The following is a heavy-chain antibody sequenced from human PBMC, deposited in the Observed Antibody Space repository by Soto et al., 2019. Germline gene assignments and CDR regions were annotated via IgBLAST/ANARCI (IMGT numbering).Heavy chain of an antibody. CDR3: AADVVAATEGYYYYMDV. Sequence: GASVKVSGKASGFTFTSSAMQWVRQARGQRLEGIGWIVVGSGNANYAQKFQERVTITRDMSTSTAYMELSSLRSEDTAMYYCAADVVAATEGYYYYMDVWGKGTTVAVSS. CDR2: IVVGSGNA. CDR1: GFTFTSSA. V-gene: IGHV1-58*02. J-gene: IGHJ6*03. D-gene: IGHD2-15*01.